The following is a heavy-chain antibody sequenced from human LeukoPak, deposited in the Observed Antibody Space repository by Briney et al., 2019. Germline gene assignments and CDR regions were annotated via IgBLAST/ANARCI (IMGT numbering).Heavy chain of an antibody. Sequence: ASVKVSCKASGYTFTGYYMHWVRQAPGQGLEWMGWINPNSGGTNYAQKFQGRVTMTRDTSISTAYMELSRLRSDDTAVYYCARDGREAYYYILTGYYIVEGYFDYWGQGTLVTVSS. J-gene: IGHJ4*02. V-gene: IGHV1-2*02. CDR3: ARDGREAYYYILTGYYIVEGYFDY. D-gene: IGHD3-9*01. CDR1: GYTFTGYY. CDR2: INPNSGGT.